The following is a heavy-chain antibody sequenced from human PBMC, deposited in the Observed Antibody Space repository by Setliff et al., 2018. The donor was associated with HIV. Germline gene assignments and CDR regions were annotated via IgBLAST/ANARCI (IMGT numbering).Heavy chain of an antibody. D-gene: IGHD2-15*01. Sequence: SETLSLTCTVSGGSASNSRYYWAWIRQPPGKGLEYIGSIHYNEKTYYNPSLKSRVTIAVDTSKDQFSLNLSTVTAADTAVYYCGRVAGYCAPSRCYGYNAFDIWGPGTMVTVSS. CDR2: IHYNEKT. CDR1: GGSASNSRYY. CDR3: GRVAGYCAPSRCYGYNAFDI. V-gene: IGHV4-39*01. J-gene: IGHJ3*02.